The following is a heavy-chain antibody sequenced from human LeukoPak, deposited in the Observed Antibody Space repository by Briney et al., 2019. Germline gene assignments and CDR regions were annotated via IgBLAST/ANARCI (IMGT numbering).Heavy chain of an antibody. Sequence: GGSLRLSCAASGFXFSRYSMNWVRQAPGKGLEWVSYISSSGSTMYYADSVKGRFTISRDNAKNSLYLQMNSLRDEDTAVYYCARSAAGLVWFDPWGQGTLVTVSS. D-gene: IGHD6-13*01. CDR2: ISSSGSTM. CDR1: GFXFSRYS. V-gene: IGHV3-48*02. J-gene: IGHJ5*02. CDR3: ARSAAGLVWFDP.